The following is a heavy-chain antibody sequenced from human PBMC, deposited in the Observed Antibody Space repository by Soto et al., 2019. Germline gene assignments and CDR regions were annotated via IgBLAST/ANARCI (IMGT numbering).Heavy chain of an antibody. V-gene: IGHV1-8*01. CDR2: MNPNSGNT. Sequence: ASVKVSCKASGYTFASYDSKWVRQATGQGLEWMGWMNPNSGNTGYAQKFQGRVTMTRNTSISTAYMELSSLRSEDTAVYYCARGPPGYGDNFDYWGQGTLVTVSS. J-gene: IGHJ4*02. CDR1: GYTFASYD. CDR3: ARGPPGYGDNFDY. D-gene: IGHD4-17*01.